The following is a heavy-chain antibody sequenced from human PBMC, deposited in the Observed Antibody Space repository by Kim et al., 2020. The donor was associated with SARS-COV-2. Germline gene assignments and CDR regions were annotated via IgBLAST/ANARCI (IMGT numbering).Heavy chain of an antibody. CDR1: GGSISRYY. CDR3: ARHSVDTAMHFDY. D-gene: IGHD5-18*01. J-gene: IGHJ4*02. Sequence: SETLSLTCTVSGGSISRYYWSWIRQPPGKGLEWIGYIYYSGSTNYNPSLKSRVTISVDTSKNQFSLKLSSVTAADTAVYYCARHSVDTAMHFDYWGQGTLVTVSS. V-gene: IGHV4-59*08. CDR2: IYYSGST.